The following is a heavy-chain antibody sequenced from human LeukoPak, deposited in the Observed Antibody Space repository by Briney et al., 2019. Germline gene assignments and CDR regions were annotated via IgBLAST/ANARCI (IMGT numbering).Heavy chain of an antibody. Sequence: GGSLRLSCAASGFTFSSYSMNWVRQAPGKGLEWVSYISSSSSTIYYADSVKGRFTISRDNTKNSLSLQVKNLRAEDTAVYYCARRPDGDYFDYWGQGTQVTVSS. CDR2: ISSSSSTI. CDR1: GFTFSSYS. V-gene: IGHV3-48*04. D-gene: IGHD4-17*01. CDR3: ARRPDGDYFDY. J-gene: IGHJ4*02.